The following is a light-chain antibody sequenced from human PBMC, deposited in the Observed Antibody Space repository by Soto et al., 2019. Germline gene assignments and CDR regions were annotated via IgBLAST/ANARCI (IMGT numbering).Light chain of an antibody. CDR1: HSISNW. V-gene: IGKV1-6*01. CDR2: AAS. J-gene: IGKJ1*01. CDR3: LQDYDYPRT. Sequence: IQMTHSPSTLSGSVGDRVTITCRASHSISNWLAWSQQKPGTAPKLLIYAASTLQSGVPSRFSGKGSGTDFTLTISSLQPEDFATYYCLQDYDYPRTFGQGTKVDIK.